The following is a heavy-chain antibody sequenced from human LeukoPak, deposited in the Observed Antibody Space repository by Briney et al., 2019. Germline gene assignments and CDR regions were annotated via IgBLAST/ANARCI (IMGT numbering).Heavy chain of an antibody. CDR2: INPNSGGT. Sequence: EASVKVSCKASGYTFTGYYMHWVRQAPGQGLEWMGWINPNSGGTNYAQKFQGRVTMTRDTSISTAYMELSRLRSDYTAVYYCARDPEYSSSSMVDYWGQGTLVTVSS. J-gene: IGHJ4*02. CDR3: ARDPEYSSSSMVDY. D-gene: IGHD6-6*01. CDR1: GYTFTGYY. V-gene: IGHV1-2*02.